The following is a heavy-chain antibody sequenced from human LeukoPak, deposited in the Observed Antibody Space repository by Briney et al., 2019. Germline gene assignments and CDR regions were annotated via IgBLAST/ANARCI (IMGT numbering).Heavy chain of an antibody. D-gene: IGHD1-7*01. CDR2: ISSSDSTI. J-gene: IGHJ4*02. CDR1: GFPFSDYY. V-gene: IGHV3-11*04. CDR3: ARGDTWNYGTNYFDY. Sequence: GGSLRLSCTASGFPFSDYYMSWIRQAPGKGLEWISYISSSDSTIYYADSVKGRFTISRDNAKNSLYLQMNSLRSEDTAVYYCARGDTWNYGTNYFDYWGQGTLVTVSS.